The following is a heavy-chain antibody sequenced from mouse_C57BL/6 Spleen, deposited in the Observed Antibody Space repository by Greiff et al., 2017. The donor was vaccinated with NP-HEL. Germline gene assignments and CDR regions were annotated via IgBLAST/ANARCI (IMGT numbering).Heavy chain of an antibody. V-gene: IGHV10-1*01. CDR1: GFSFNTYA. CDR3: VRDPGYYFDY. J-gene: IGHJ2*01. CDR2: IRSKSNNYAT. Sequence: EVKLVESGGGLVQPKGSLKLSCAASGFSFNTYAMNWVRQAPGKGLEWVARIRSKSNNYATYYADSVKDRFTISRDDSESMLYLQMNNLKTEDTAMYYCVRDPGYYFDYWGQGTTLTVSS.